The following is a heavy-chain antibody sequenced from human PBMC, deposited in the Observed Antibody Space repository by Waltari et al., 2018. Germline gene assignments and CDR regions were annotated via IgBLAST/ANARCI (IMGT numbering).Heavy chain of an antibody. J-gene: IGHJ6*02. CDR1: GGSISSGGYS. D-gene: IGHD3-16*01. Sequence: QLQLQESGSGLVKPSQTLSLTCAVSGGSISSGGYSWSWIRQPPGKGREGIGYIHHGGRTSYIPSRKSRVTISVGRSKNELALEMASVTAADTAVYYCARAARVLGENGYYDAMDVWGQGTTVTVSS. CDR2: IHHGGRT. CDR3: ARAARVLGENGYYDAMDV. V-gene: IGHV4-30-2*01.